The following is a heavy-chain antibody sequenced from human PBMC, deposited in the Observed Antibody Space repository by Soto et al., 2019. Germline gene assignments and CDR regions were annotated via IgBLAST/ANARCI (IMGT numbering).Heavy chain of an antibody. V-gene: IGHV4-4*02. Sequence: PSETLSLTCVVSGASISSSNWWSWVRQPPGKGLEWVGDIYHSGSTNYNPSFKSRVTISVDKSKNQFSLKLSSVTAADTAVYYCARRIPTAGLFDYWGQGNLVTVSS. D-gene: IGHD6-13*01. CDR3: ARRIPTAGLFDY. CDR1: GASISSSNW. J-gene: IGHJ4*02. CDR2: IYHSGST.